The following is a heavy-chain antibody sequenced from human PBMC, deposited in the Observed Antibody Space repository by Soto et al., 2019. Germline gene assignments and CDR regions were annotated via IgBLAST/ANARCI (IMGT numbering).Heavy chain of an antibody. D-gene: IGHD2-2*01. J-gene: IGHJ4*02. V-gene: IGHV2-5*02. CDR1: GFSLSTSGVG. CDR3: AHRRDQLLAFDY. CDR2: IYWDDDK. Sequence: QITLKESGPTLVKPTQTLTLTCTFSGFSLSTSGVGVGWIRQPPGKALEWLALIYWDDDKRYSPSLKSRLTITKDTPKNQVVLTMTNMDPVDTATYYCAHRRDQLLAFDYWGQGTLVTVSS.